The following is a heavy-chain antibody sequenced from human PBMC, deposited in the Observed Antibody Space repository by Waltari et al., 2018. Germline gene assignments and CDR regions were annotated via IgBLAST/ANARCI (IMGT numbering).Heavy chain of an antibody. CDR1: GFTFSSYA. V-gene: IGHV3-23*03. J-gene: IGHJ4*02. D-gene: IGHD6-19*01. Sequence: EVQLLESGGGWVQPGGSLRLSWAASGFTFSSYAMRLVAQAPGKGLEWVSFIYSGGSTYYADSVKGRFTISRDNSKNTLYLQMNSLRAEDTAVYYCAKGPLGYSSGWEDYWGQGTLVTVSS. CDR3: AKGPLGYSSGWEDY. CDR2: IYSGGST.